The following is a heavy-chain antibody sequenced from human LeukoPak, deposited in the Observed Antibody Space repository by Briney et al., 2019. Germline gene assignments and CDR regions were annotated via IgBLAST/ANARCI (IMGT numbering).Heavy chain of an antibody. CDR2: INPYTDAT. Sequence: ASVKVSCKASGYTFTAYYIHWVRQAPGQGLEWMGWINPYTDATNYAQNFQGRLTITTAYMELSGLRSDDTAIYFCARVDATVALDFWGQGTLVTVPS. V-gene: IGHV1-2*02. CDR1: GYTFTAYY. CDR3: ARVDATVALDF. D-gene: IGHD4-11*01. J-gene: IGHJ4*02.